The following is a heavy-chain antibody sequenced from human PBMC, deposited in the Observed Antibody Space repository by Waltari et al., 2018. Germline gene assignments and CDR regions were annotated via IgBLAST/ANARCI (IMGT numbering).Heavy chain of an antibody. V-gene: IGHV1-3*01. J-gene: IGHJ6*02. CDR2: VNPANGNT. CDR1: GYIFTSHS. Sequence: QVQLLQSGAEVKKPGASVRVSCKASGYIFTSHSLHWVRQAPGQRLEWMGWVNPANGNTQHSQKLQGRVTVTKDTSASTAYMELSSLRSEDTGVYYCARGDYPAMDAWGQGTTVIVSS. D-gene: IGHD4-17*01. CDR3: ARGDYPAMDA.